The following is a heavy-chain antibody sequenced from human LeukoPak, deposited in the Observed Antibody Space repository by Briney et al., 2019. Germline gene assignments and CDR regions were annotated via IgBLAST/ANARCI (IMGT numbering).Heavy chain of an antibody. CDR2: IKQDGSEQ. V-gene: IGHV3-7*01. D-gene: IGHD2-15*01. CDR3: ATDSPYDY. J-gene: IGHJ4*02. Sequence: GGSLRLSCVASGFTFSNYWMSWVRQAPGKGLEWVANIKQDGSEQYHVDSVKGRFTVSRDNAKNSLHLHMNSLRAEDTAVYYCATDSPYDYWGQGTLVTVSS. CDR1: GFTFSNYW.